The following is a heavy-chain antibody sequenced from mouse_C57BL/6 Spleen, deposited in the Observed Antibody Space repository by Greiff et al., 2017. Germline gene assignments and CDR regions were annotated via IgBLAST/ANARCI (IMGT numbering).Heavy chain of an antibody. CDR2: IHPKSGST. V-gene: IGHV1-64*01. D-gene: IGHD1-1*01. CDR3: ARTTVVGSFDY. J-gene: IGHJ4*01. CDR1: GYTFTSYW. Sequence: VQLQQPGAELVKPGASVKLSCKASGYTFTSYWMHWVKQRPGQGLEWIGMIHPKSGSTNYNEKFKSKATLTVDKSSSTAYMQLSSLTSEDSAVYYCARTTVVGSFDYWGQGTSVTVSS.